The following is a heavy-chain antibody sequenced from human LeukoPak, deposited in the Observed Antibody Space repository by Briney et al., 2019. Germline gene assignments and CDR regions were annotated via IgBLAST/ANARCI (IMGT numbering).Heavy chain of an antibody. CDR3: ARGAVGRYGSSSSHNWFDP. J-gene: IGHJ5*02. CDR2: VLYDGSNK. D-gene: IGHD6-6*01. V-gene: IGHV3-30*03. CDR1: GFTFSSYG. Sequence: PGGSLRLSCAASGFTFSSYGMHWVRQAPGKGLEWVALVLYDGSNKYYADSVKGRFTISRDSSKNTLYLQMNSLRVEDTAVYYCARGAVGRYGSSSSHNWFDPWGQGTLVTVSP.